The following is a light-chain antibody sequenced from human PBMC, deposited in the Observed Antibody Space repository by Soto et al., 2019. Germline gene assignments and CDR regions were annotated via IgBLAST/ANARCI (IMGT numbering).Light chain of an antibody. Sequence: QSALTQPASVSGSLGQSITISCSGTSSDVGGYNRVSWYQQHPGKAPKLIIYEVTDRPSGVSNRFSGSKSGNTASLTISGLQAEDEAEYYCSSYTNINTRACVFGTGTKLTVL. CDR1: SSDVGGYNR. J-gene: IGLJ1*01. V-gene: IGLV2-14*01. CDR3: SSYTNINTRACV. CDR2: EVT.